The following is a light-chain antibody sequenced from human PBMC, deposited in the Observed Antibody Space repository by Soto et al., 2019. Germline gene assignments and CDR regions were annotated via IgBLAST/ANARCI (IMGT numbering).Light chain of an antibody. V-gene: IGKV3-15*01. CDR3: QQYNIWPLT. Sequence: ETQMTQSPVTLSVSPGERVTLSCRASQSVSSDLAWYQKKPGQPPRLLIYGAATRAPGIPARFSGSGSGTEFTLTINSLQSEDFALYYCQQYNIWPLTFGGGTRVQIK. CDR2: GAA. J-gene: IGKJ4*01. CDR1: QSVSSD.